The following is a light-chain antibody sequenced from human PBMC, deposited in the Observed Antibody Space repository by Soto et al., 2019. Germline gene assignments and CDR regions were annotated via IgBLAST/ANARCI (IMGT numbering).Light chain of an antibody. V-gene: IGKV2-28*01. CDR3: KQAVQNPLT. Sequence: DLVLTQSPLSLPVTPGEPASISCRASQSLPFSNGYNYLDWYLQKPGQSPQLLIYLGSSRASGVPDRFSGSGSGTDFTLKISRVEAEDVGVYYCKQAVQNPLTFGGGTKVEIK. CDR1: QSLPFSNGYNY. J-gene: IGKJ4*01. CDR2: LGS.